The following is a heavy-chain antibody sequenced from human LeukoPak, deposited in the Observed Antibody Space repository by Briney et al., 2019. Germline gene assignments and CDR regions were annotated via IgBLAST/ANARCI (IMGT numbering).Heavy chain of an antibody. V-gene: IGHV1-18*01. CDR3: ARDQGPFTTLFFDY. D-gene: IGHD3-22*01. J-gene: IGHJ4*02. Sequence: ASVRVSCKASGYTFTSYGISWVRQAPGQGLEWMGWISAYNGNTNYAQKLQGRVTMTTDTSTSTAYMELRSLRSDDTAVYYCARDQGPFTTLFFDYWGQGTLVTVSS. CDR1: GYTFTSYG. CDR2: ISAYNGNT.